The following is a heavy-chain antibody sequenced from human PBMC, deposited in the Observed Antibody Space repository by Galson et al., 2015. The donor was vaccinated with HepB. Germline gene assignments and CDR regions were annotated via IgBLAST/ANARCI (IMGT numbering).Heavy chain of an antibody. V-gene: IGHV1-69*13. CDR1: GGTFSSYA. Sequence: SVKVSCKASGGTFSSYAISWVRQAPGQGLEWMGGIIPIFGTANYAQKFQGRVTITADESTSTAYMELSSLRSEDTAVYYCARSRAPDYYGSGSYYDYWGQGTLVTVSS. J-gene: IGHJ4*02. CDR3: ARSRAPDYYGSGSYYDY. D-gene: IGHD3-10*01. CDR2: IIPIFGTA.